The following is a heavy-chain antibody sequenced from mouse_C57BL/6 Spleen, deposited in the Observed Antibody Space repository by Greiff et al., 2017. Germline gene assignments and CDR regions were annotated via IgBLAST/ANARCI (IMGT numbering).Heavy chain of an antibody. J-gene: IGHJ3*01. CDR3: ARSLLYDGYPFAY. CDR2: INPNNGGT. D-gene: IGHD2-3*01. V-gene: IGHV1-22*01. Sequence: VQLKQSGPELVKPGASVKMSCKASGYTFTDYNMHWVKQSHGKSLEWIGYINPNNGGTSYNQKFKGKATLTVNKSSSTAYMELRSLTSEDSAVYYCARSLLYDGYPFAYWGQGTLVTVSA. CDR1: GYTFTDYN.